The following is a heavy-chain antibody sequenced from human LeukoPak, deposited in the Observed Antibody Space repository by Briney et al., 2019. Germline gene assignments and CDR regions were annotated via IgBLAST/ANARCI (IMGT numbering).Heavy chain of an antibody. J-gene: IGHJ4*02. CDR1: GFIFSSDS. CDR2: ISSTGAYI. D-gene: IGHD6-13*01. V-gene: IGHV3-21*01. Sequence: GGSLRLSCAPSGFIFSSDSMIWDRQAPGKGLEWVSSISSTGAYIYYADSLKGRFTISRDNAKNSLYLQMNSLRADDTAVYYCARGLAAAGTRGPYWGQGTLVTVSS. CDR3: ARGLAAAGTRGPY.